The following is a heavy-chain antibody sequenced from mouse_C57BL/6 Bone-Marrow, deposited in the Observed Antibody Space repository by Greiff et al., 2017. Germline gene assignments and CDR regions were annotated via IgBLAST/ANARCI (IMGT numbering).Heavy chain of an antibody. CDR3: TRGLGHFDY. Sequence: EVKLMESGGGLVQPGGYMKLSCVASGFTFSNYWMNWVRQSPEKGLEWVAQIRLKSDNYATHYAESVKGRFTISRDDSKSSVYLQMNNLRAEDTGIYYCTRGLGHFDYWGQGTTLTVSS. CDR2: IRLKSDNYAT. D-gene: IGHD4-1*01. CDR1: GFTFSNYW. J-gene: IGHJ2*01. V-gene: IGHV6-3*01.